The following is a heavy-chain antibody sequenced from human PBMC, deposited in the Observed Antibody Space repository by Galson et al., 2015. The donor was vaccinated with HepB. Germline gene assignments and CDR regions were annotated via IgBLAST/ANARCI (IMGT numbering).Heavy chain of an antibody. V-gene: IGHV1-18*01. CDR3: ARDSRLELRLNNYFSYGMDV. Sequence: SVKVSCKASGYSFSNYGLSWIRQAPGRGLEWLGWFSGYDSSTNYAPRFQGRVSMTADASTGTAYLELRNLRSDDTAVYYCARDSRLELRLNNYFSYGMDVWGQGSAVIVSS. CDR1: GYSFSNYG. D-gene: IGHD1-1*01. J-gene: IGHJ6*02. CDR2: FSGYDSST.